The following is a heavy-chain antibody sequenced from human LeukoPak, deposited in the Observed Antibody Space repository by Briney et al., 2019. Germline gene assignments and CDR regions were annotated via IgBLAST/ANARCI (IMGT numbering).Heavy chain of an antibody. D-gene: IGHD3-9*01. CDR1: GFTFSSYA. CDR2: ISSRSSYI. Sequence: PGGSLRLSCAASGFTFSSYAMSWVRQAPGKGLEWVSSISSRSSYIYYADSVKGRFTISRDNAKNSLYLQMNSLRAEDTAVYYCARDYDILTGFDIWGQGTMVTVSS. V-gene: IGHV3-21*01. CDR3: ARDYDILTGFDI. J-gene: IGHJ3*02.